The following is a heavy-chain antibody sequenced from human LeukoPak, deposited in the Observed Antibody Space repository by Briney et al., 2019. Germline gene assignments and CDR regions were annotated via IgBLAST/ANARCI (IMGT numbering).Heavy chain of an antibody. CDR1: GYTFTSYY. V-gene: IGHV1-46*01. D-gene: IGHD6-19*01. CDR2: INPSGGST. CDR3: ARDQQPGYSSGHWFDP. Sequence: ASVKVSCKASGYTFTSYYMHWVRQAPGQGLEWMGIINPSGGSTSYAQKFQGRVTMTRDTSTSTVYMELSSLRSEDTAVYYCARDQQPGYSSGHWFDPWGQGTLVTVSS. J-gene: IGHJ5*02.